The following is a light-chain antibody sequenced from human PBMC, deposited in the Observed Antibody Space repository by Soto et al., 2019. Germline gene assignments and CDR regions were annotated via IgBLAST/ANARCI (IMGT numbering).Light chain of an antibody. V-gene: IGKV3-20*01. CDR2: DTS. Sequence: ILMTQSPYILSVSPGERATLSCRVSQSISSNLAWYQQKPGQAPRLLIYDTSSRATGSPDRFSGSGSGTDFTLTIRRLELEDFAVYYCQQGWTFGQGTKVDIK. CDR1: QSISSN. J-gene: IGKJ1*01. CDR3: QQGWT.